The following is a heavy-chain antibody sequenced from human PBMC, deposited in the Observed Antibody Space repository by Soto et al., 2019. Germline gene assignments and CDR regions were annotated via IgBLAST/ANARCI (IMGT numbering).Heavy chain of an antibody. Sequence: QVQLVESGGGVVQPGRSLRLSCAASGFTFSSYAMHWVRQAPGKGLEWVAVISYDGSNKYYADSVKGRFTISRDNSKNQLYLQMHSLRAEDTAVYYCARDRVPRYCNSTSCYWFAPWGQGTLVTVSS. CDR2: ISYDGSNK. CDR3: ARDRVPRYCNSTSCYWFAP. V-gene: IGHV3-30-3*01. D-gene: IGHD2-2*01. CDR1: GFTFSSYA. J-gene: IGHJ5*02.